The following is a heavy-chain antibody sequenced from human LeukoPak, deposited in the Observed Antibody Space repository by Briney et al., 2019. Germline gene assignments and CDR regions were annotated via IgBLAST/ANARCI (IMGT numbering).Heavy chain of an antibody. D-gene: IGHD6-19*01. CDR3: ATEQWLVFRNWFDP. CDR2: MNPNSGNT. CDR1: GYTFTSYD. V-gene: IGHV1-8*01. J-gene: IGHJ5*02. Sequence: ASVKVSCKASGYTFTSYDINWVRQATGQGLEWMGWMNPNSGNTGYAQKFQGRVTMTRNTSISTAYMELSSLRSEDTAVYYCATEQWLVFRNWFDPWGQGTLVTVSS.